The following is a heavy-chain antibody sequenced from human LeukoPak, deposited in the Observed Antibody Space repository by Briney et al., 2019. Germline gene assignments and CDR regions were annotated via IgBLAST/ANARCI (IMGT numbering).Heavy chain of an antibody. Sequence: GGSLRLSCVGSGFSFNTYTMNWVRQAPGKGLEWVSSIVRSSANIYDAGSVRGRFTISRDNAKNSLYLQMNSLRAEDTAVYYCAKVVWDSSGSYGMDVWGQGTTVTVSS. CDR2: IVRSSANI. CDR3: AKVVWDSSGSYGMDV. CDR1: GFSFNTYT. V-gene: IGHV3-21*04. D-gene: IGHD3-22*01. J-gene: IGHJ6*02.